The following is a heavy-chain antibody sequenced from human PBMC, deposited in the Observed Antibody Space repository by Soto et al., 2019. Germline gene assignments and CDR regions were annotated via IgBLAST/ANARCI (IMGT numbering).Heavy chain of an antibody. D-gene: IGHD3-10*01. Sequence: ETLSLTCTVSGGSISSSSYYWGWIRQPPGKGLEWIGSIYYSGSTYYNPSLKSRVTISVDTSKNQFSLKLSSVTAADTAVYYCAREGTMVRGVTYYGMDVWGQGTTVTVSS. CDR2: IYYSGST. CDR1: GGSISSSSYY. J-gene: IGHJ6*02. CDR3: AREGTMVRGVTYYGMDV. V-gene: IGHV4-39*02.